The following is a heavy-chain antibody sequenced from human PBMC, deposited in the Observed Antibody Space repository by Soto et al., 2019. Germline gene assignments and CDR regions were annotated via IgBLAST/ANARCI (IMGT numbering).Heavy chain of an antibody. J-gene: IGHJ6*02. D-gene: IGHD2-2*01. CDR2: IYYSGST. CDR1: GGSISSGGYY. V-gene: IGHV4-61*08. CDR3: ARDRVVPAAMRAIYYYYYYGMDV. Sequence: SETLSLTCTVSGGSISSGGYYWSWIRQHPGKGLEWIGYIYYSGSTYYNPSLKSRVTISVDTSKNQFPLKLSSVTAADTAVYYCARDRVVPAAMRAIYYYYYYGMDVWGQGTTVTVSS.